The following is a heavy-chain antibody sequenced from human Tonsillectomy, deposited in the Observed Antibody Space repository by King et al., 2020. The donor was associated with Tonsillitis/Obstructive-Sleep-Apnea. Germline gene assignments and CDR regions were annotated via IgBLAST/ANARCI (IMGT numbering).Heavy chain of an antibody. CDR1: GGSISSYY. Sequence: AQLQESGPGLVKPSKTLSLTCTVSGGSISSYYWSWIRQPPGKGLEWIGHIYNSGSTNYNPSLKGRVTISVDTSKNQFSLKLSSVTAADTAVYYCARESSSSWYGYYYYGMDVWGQGTTVTVSS. D-gene: IGHD6-13*01. V-gene: IGHV4-59*01. CDR3: ARESSSSWYGYYYYGMDV. CDR2: IYNSGST. J-gene: IGHJ6*02.